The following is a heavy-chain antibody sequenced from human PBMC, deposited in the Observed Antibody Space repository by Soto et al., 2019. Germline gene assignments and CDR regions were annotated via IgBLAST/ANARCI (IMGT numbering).Heavy chain of an antibody. Sequence: EVQLVESGGGLVKPGGSLRLSCAASGFTLSYAWMNWVRQAPGKGLEWFGRIKRKTDGGTTDYAAPVKGRFTISRDDSKNTLYLQMNSLKTEDTAVYYCTTVFYDSSGYPDSWGQGTLVTVSS. CDR1: GFTLSYAW. D-gene: IGHD3-22*01. CDR3: TTVFYDSSGYPDS. J-gene: IGHJ4*02. CDR2: IKRKTDGGTT. V-gene: IGHV3-15*07.